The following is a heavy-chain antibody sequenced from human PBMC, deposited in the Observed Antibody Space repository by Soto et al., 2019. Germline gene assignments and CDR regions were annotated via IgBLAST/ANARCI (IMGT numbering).Heavy chain of an antibody. D-gene: IGHD6-13*01. V-gene: IGHV4-34*01. CDR1: GGSFSGYY. J-gene: IGHJ6*02. CDR2: INHSGST. CDR3: ATSRPGIAAAHYYYGMDA. Sequence: QVQLQQWGAGLLKPSETLSLTCAVYGGSFSGYYWSWIRQPPGKGLEWIGEINHSGSTNYNPSLKSRVTISVDTSKNQFSLKLSSVTAADTAVYYCATSRPGIAAAHYYYGMDAWGQGTTVTVSS.